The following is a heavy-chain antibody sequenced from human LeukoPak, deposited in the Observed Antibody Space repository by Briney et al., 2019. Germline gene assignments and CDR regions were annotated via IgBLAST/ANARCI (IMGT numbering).Heavy chain of an antibody. Sequence: SVKVSCKASAGTFNRYAISWVRQAPGHGLEWMGRITPLSATPSQSQCIQSRVTITADISTNTVYLDLSSLRSEDTALYFCAGDPPGTPIGFDVWGQGTMVTVSS. CDR3: AGDPPGTPIGFDV. CDR2: ITPLSATP. J-gene: IGHJ3*01. CDR1: AGTFNRYA. D-gene: IGHD3-10*01. V-gene: IGHV1-69*06.